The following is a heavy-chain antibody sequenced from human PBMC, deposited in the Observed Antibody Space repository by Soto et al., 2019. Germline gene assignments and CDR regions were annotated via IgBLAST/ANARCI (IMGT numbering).Heavy chain of an antibody. D-gene: IGHD2-21*01. CDR3: AKDVGRVVIAAFDI. CDR1: GFTFSSYG. CDR2: ISYDGSNK. Sequence: GGSLRLSCAASGFTFSSYGMHWVRQAPGKGLEWVAVISYDGSNKYYADSVKGRFTISRDNSKNTLYLQMNSLRAEDTAVYYCAKDVGRVVIAAFDIWGQGTMGTVS. J-gene: IGHJ3*02. V-gene: IGHV3-30*18.